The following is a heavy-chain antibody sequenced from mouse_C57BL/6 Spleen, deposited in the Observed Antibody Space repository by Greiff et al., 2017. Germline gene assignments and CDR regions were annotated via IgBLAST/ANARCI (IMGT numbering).Heavy chain of an antibody. CDR3: TRVPYYSSYGAMDY. CDR2: ISSGGDYI. V-gene: IGHV5-9-1*02. J-gene: IGHJ4*01. CDR1: GFTFSSYA. Sequence: DVHLVESGEGLVKPGGSLKLSCAASGFTFSSYAMSWVRQTPEKRLEWVAYISSGGDYIYYADTVKGRFTISRDNARNTLYLQMSSLKSEDTAMYYCTRVPYYSSYGAMDYWGQGTSVTVSS. D-gene: IGHD2-5*01.